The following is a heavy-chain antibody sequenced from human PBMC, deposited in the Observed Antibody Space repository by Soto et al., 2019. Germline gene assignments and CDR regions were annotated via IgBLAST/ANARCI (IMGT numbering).Heavy chain of an antibody. J-gene: IGHJ6*02. CDR3: ARAYCSGGSCPTLGMDV. Sequence: GESLKISCKGSGYSFTSYWIGWVRQMPGKGLEWMGIIYPGDSDTRYSPSFQGQVTISADKSISTAYLQWSSLKASDTAIYYCARAYCSGGSCPTLGMDVWGQGTTVTVSS. D-gene: IGHD2-15*01. V-gene: IGHV5-51*01. CDR1: GYSFTSYW. CDR2: IYPGDSDT.